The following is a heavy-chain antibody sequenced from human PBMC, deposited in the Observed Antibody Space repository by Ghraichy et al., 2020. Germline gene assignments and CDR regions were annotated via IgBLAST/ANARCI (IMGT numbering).Heavy chain of an antibody. D-gene: IGHD2-2*01. Sequence: ASVKVSCKVSGYTLTELSMHWVRQAPGKGLEWMGGFDPEDGETIYAQKFQGRVTMTEDTSTDTAYMELSSLRSEDTAVYYCATQGVVPAAYYYYGMDVWGQGTTVTVSS. CDR2: FDPEDGET. CDR3: ATQGVVPAAYYYYGMDV. J-gene: IGHJ6*02. V-gene: IGHV1-24*01. CDR1: GYTLTELS.